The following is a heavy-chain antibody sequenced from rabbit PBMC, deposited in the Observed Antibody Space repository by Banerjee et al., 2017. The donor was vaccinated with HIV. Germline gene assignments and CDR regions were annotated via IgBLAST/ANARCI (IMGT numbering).Heavy chain of an antibody. Sequence: QEQLVESGGGLVQPGGSLTLSCKASGFDFNSYGVSWVHQAPGKGLEWIGYSDPILSSTHYANWVNGRFTISSHNAQNTLYLQLSSLTGADTATYFCVRGVVAGVGWLDLWGQGTLVTVS. D-gene: IGHD4-1*01. V-gene: IGHV1S47*01. CDR1: GFDFNSYG. J-gene: IGHJ5*01. CDR3: VRGVVAGVGWLDL. CDR2: SDPILSST.